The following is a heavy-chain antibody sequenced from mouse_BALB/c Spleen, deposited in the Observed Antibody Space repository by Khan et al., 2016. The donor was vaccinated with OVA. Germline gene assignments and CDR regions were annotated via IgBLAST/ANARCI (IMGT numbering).Heavy chain of an antibody. Sequence: QVQLKQSGPGLVAPSQSLSITCTVSGFSLSNYGIHWVRQPPGKCLEWLGVIWTGGITNYNSALMSRLIISKDNSKSQVFLKMNRLQTDDTAIYYCARSYDYDVGGFAYWGQGTLVTVSA. J-gene: IGHJ3*01. CDR3: ARSYDYDVGGFAY. CDR1: GFSLSNYG. D-gene: IGHD2-4*01. CDR2: IWTGGIT. V-gene: IGHV2-9*02.